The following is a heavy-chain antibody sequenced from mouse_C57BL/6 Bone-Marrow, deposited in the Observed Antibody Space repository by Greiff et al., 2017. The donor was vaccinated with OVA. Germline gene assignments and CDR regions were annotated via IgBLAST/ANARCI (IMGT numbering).Heavy chain of an antibody. D-gene: IGHD1-1*01. CDR3: ARPYGSSPLYYAMDY. V-gene: IGHV1-81*01. J-gene: IGHJ4*01. CDR2: IYPRSGNT. Sequence: QVHVKQSGAELARPGASVKLSCKASGYTFTSYGISWVKQRTGQGLEWIGEIYPRSGNTYYNEKFKGKATLTADKSSSTAYMELRSLTSEDSAVYFCARPYGSSPLYYAMDYWGQGTSVTVSS. CDR1: GYTFTSYG.